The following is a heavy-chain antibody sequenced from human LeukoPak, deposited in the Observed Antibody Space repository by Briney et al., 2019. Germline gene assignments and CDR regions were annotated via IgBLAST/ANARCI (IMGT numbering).Heavy chain of an antibody. CDR3: ARGPVADFDY. CDR2: IKQDESEK. J-gene: IGHJ4*01. V-gene: IGHV3-7*01. Sequence: GGSLRLSCAASGFTFSSYWMTWVRQAPGKGLEWVANIKQDESEKYYLDSVKGRFTISRDNAKNSLFLHMDSLRAEDSAVYYCARGPVADFDYWGQGTLVTVSS. CDR1: GFTFSSYW. D-gene: IGHD2-15*01.